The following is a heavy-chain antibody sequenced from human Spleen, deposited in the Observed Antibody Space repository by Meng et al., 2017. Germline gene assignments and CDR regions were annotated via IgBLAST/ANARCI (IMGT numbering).Heavy chain of an antibody. CDR3: ARVKEWFNFDAFDI. CDR2: IYSTGST. J-gene: IGHJ3*02. D-gene: IGHD3-3*01. CDR1: GDSISYY. V-gene: IGHV4-4*07. Sequence: SETLSLTCTVSGDSISYYWSWIRQPAGKGLEWIGRIYSTGSTDYNPSLKSRVTMSVDTSKNQFSLNLNSVTAADTAVYYCARVKEWFNFDAFDIWGQGTMVTVSS.